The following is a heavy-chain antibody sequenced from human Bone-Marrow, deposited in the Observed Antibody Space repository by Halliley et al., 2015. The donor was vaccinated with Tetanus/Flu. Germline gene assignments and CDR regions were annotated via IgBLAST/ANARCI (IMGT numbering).Heavy chain of an antibody. CDR2: IYHSGSA. D-gene: IGHD3-10*01. J-gene: IGHJ4*02. CDR3: ARGGLQAFDS. CDR1: GGSIRNSGYY. V-gene: IGHV4-31*03. Sequence: TLSLTCTVSGGSIRNSGYYWSWIRQHPGKGLEWIGYIYHSGSAYYNPSLKSRTSISVDTSKNQFSLILTSVTAADTAVYYCARGGLQAFDSWGQGTLVTVSS.